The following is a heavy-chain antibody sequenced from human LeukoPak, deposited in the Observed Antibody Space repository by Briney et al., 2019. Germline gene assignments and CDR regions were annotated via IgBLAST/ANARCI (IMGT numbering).Heavy chain of an antibody. CDR1: GYTFTTYD. D-gene: IGHD6-19*01. CDR2: ISGSNGNR. V-gene: IGHV1-18*01. Sequence: ASVTVSCTASGYTFTTYDFTWVRQAPGQGLEWMGWISGSNGNRNYAQKLQGRVTMTTDTSTSTAYMELRSLRSDDTAVNYCARNSGWYAPAIDYWGQGTLVTVSS. CDR3: ARNSGWYAPAIDY. J-gene: IGHJ4*02.